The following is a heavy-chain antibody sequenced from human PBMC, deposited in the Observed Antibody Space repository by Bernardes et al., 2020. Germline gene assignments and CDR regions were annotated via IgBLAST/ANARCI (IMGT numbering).Heavy chain of an antibody. CDR2: ISGSGGST. V-gene: IGHV3-23*01. CDR3: SKVTPDGWFDP. J-gene: IGHJ5*02. CDR1: GFTSGSYA. Sequence: GGSLRLSCAASGFTSGSYAMSWVREAPGKGREWVSAISGSGGSTYDADSVKGRFAISRDNSKNTLYLQMNSLIAEDTAVDYWSKVTPDGWFDPWGQGTLVTVSS.